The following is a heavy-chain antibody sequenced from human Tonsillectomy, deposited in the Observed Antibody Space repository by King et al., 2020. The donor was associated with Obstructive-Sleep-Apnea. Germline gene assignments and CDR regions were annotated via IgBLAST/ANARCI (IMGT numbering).Heavy chain of an antibody. CDR1: GFTFINYN. Sequence: VQLVESGGGLVKTGGSLRLSCAASGFTFINYNMNWVRQAPGKGLEWVSSISSSSGYIYYADSVKGRFSISRDNAKNSLYLQMNSLRVEDTAVYYCATALAAAAPFDSGGQGTLVTVSS. V-gene: IGHV3-21*01. J-gene: IGHJ4*02. D-gene: IGHD6-13*01. CDR2: ISSSSGYI. CDR3: ATALAAAAPFDS.